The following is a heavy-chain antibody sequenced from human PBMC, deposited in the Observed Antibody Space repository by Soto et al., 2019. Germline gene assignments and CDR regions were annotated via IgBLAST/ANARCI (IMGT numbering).Heavy chain of an antibody. CDR1: GFTFSSYG. D-gene: IGHD3-9*01. CDR2: ISYDGSNK. V-gene: IGHV3-30*18. Sequence: GGSLRLSCAASGFTFSSYGMHWVRQAPGKGLEWVAVISYDGSNKYYADSVKGRFTISRDNSKNTLYLQMNSLRAEDTAVYYCAKDLDILTVYGMDVWGQGTTVTVSS. J-gene: IGHJ6*02. CDR3: AKDLDILTVYGMDV.